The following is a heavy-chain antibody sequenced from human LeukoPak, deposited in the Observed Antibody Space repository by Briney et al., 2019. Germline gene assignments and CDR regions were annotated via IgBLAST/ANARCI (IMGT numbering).Heavy chain of an antibody. J-gene: IGHJ6*02. Sequence: GGSLRLSCAASGFTFSNYWMHWVRQAPGKGLVWVSRINSDGSSTTYADSVKGRFTISRDNAKNTLYLQMNSLRAEDTAVYYCARDYGRSRDYGMDVWGQGTTVAVSS. CDR1: GFTFSNYW. CDR2: INSDGSST. D-gene: IGHD3-10*01. CDR3: ARDYGRSRDYGMDV. V-gene: IGHV3-74*01.